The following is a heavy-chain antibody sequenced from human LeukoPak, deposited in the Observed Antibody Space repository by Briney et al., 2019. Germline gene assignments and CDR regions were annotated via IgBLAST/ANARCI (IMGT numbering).Heavy chain of an antibody. CDR3: ARDGGWGLYFDY. CDR1: GFTFSSYE. V-gene: IGHV3-48*03. J-gene: IGHJ4*02. CDR2: ISTSDTTI. D-gene: IGHD6-19*01. Sequence: PGGSLRLSCAASGFTFSSYEMNWVRQAPGKGLEWLSYISTSDTTIYYADSVKGRFTISRDNARNSLYLQMNSLKVDDTAVYYCARDGGWGLYFDYWGQGTLVTVSS.